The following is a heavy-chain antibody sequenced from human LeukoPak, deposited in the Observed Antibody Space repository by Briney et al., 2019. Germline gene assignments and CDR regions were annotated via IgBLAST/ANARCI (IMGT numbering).Heavy chain of an antibody. CDR3: ARWRAGIAVAVDY. Sequence: GGSLRLSCAGSGFTFSNYGIHWVRQAPGKGLEWVTAISYDGSLKYYADSVKGRFTISRDNSKNTLYLQMNSLRAEDTAVYYCARWRAGIAVAVDYWGQGTLVTVSS. J-gene: IGHJ4*02. CDR2: ISYDGSLK. D-gene: IGHD6-19*01. CDR1: GFTFSNYG. V-gene: IGHV3-30*03.